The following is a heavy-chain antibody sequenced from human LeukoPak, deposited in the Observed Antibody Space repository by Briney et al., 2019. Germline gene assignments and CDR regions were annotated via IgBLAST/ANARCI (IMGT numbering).Heavy chain of an antibody. D-gene: IGHD4-11*01. CDR2: IYTSGST. Sequence: SETLSLTCTVSGGSISSYYWSWIRQPAGKGLEWIGRIYTSGSTNYNPSLKSRVTMSVDTSKNQFSLKLSSVTAADTAVYYCARTDYSNYYYYYYMDAWGKGTTVTVSS. J-gene: IGHJ6*03. V-gene: IGHV4-4*07. CDR1: GGSISSYY. CDR3: ARTDYSNYYYYYYMDA.